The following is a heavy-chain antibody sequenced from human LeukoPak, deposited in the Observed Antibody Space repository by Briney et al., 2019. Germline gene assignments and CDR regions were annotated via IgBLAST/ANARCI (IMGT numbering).Heavy chain of an antibody. D-gene: IGHD3-22*01. J-gene: IGHJ4*02. Sequence: GGSLRLSCAASGFTFSSYAMHWVRQAPGKGLEWVAVISYDGSNKYYADSVKGRFTISRDNSKNTLYLQMNSLRAEDTAVYYCARDGEYYDSSGHFDYWGQGTLVTVSS. CDR3: ARDGEYYDSSGHFDY. CDR1: GFTFSSYA. V-gene: IGHV3-30-3*01. CDR2: ISYDGSNK.